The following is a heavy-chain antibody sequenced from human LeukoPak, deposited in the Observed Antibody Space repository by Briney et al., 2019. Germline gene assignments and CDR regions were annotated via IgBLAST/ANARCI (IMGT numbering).Heavy chain of an antibody. J-gene: IGHJ1*01. CDR3: ATESTWYHGETY. CDR1: GFTFSSYS. Sequence: GGSLRLSCAASGFTFSSYSMNWVRRAPGKGLEWVSVISTSGGAYYTDSVRGRFTISRDNSKNTLYLQMNSLRAEDTAVYYCATESTWYHGETYWGQGTLVTVSS. V-gene: IGHV3-66*01. D-gene: IGHD2-2*01. CDR2: ISTSGGA.